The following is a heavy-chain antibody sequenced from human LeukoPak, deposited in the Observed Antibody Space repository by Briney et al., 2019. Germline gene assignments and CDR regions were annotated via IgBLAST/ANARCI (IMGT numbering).Heavy chain of an antibody. CDR3: ARERGKGTMVRGVIYGDDAFDI. CDR1: GGSISSYY. D-gene: IGHD3-10*01. J-gene: IGHJ3*02. Sequence: SETLSLTCTVSGGSISSYYWSWIRQPPGKGLEWIGYISYSGSTNYNSSLKSRVTISVDTSKNQFSLKLSSVTAADTAVYYCARERGKGTMVRGVIYGDDAFDIWGQGTMVTVSS. V-gene: IGHV4-59*01. CDR2: ISYSGST.